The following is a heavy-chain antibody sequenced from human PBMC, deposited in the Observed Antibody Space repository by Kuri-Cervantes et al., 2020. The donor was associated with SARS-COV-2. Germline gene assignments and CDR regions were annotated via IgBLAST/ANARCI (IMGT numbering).Heavy chain of an antibody. CDR1: GFTFSSYG. V-gene: IGHV3-30*18. D-gene: IGHD2-21*01. CDR2: ISYDGSNK. J-gene: IGHJ6*02. CDR3: AKLASHSGFYYYYGMDV. Sequence: GESLKISCAASGFTFSSYGMHWVRQAPGKGLEWVAVISYDGSNKYYANSVKGRFTISRDNSKNTLYLQMNSLRAEDTAVYYCAKLASHSGFYYYYGMDVWGQGTTVTVFS.